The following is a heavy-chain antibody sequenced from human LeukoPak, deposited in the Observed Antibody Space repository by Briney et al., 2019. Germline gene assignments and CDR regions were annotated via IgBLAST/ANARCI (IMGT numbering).Heavy chain of an antibody. CDR2: IYHSGTT. Sequence: PSETLSLTCAVSGGSISSSNWWSWVRQPPGKGLEWIGEIYHSGTTNYNPSLKSRVTISVDTSKNQFSLKLSSVTAADTAVYYCARQSKEWLLNYWGQGTLVTVSS. D-gene: IGHD3-3*01. V-gene: IGHV4-4*02. J-gene: IGHJ4*02. CDR3: ARQSKEWLLNY. CDR1: GGSISSSNW.